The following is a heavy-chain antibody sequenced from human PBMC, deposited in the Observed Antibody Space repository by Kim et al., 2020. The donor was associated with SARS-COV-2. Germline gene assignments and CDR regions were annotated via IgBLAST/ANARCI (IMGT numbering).Heavy chain of an antibody. Sequence: GGSLRLSCAASGFTFSSYSMNWVRQAPGKGLEWVSSISSSSSYIYYADSVKGRFTISRDNAKNSLYLQMNSLRAEDTAVYYCARDDGGSGSYLTYYYYGMDVWGQGTTVTVSS. CDR3: ARDDGGSGSYLTYYYYGMDV. D-gene: IGHD3-10*01. CDR1: GFTFSSYS. J-gene: IGHJ6*02. V-gene: IGHV3-21*01. CDR2: ISSSSSYI.